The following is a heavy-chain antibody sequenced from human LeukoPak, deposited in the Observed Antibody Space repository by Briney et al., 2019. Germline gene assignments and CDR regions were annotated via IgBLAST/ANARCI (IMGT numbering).Heavy chain of an antibody. V-gene: IGHV4-59*08. D-gene: IGHD3-10*01. CDR1: GGSINSYY. J-gene: IGHJ4*02. CDR2: IHSSGTT. CDR3: ARRTGDPGTIHG. Sequence: SETLSLTCTVSGGSINSYYWSWIRQPPGTRPEWIGYIHSSGTTNYNPSLMGRVTLSVDTSRNQFSLKLTSVTAADTAVYYCARRTGDPGTIHGWGQGTLVTVSS.